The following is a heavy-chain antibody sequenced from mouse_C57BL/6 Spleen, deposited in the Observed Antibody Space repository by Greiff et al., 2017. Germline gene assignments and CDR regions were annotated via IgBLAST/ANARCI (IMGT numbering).Heavy chain of an antibody. J-gene: IGHJ3*01. CDR1: GFTFSNYW. Sequence: EVQLVESGGGLVQPGGSMKLSCVASGFTFSNYWMNWVRQSPEKGLEWVAQIRLKSDNYATHYAESVKGRFTISRDDSKSSVYLQMNNLRAEDTGIYYCTGKDWDGFAYWGQGTLVTVSA. D-gene: IGHD4-1*01. V-gene: IGHV6-3*01. CDR2: IRLKSDNYAT. CDR3: TGKDWDGFAY.